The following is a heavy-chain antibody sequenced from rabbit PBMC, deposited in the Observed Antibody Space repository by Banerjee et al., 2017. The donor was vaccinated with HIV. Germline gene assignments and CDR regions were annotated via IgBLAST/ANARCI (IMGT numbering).Heavy chain of an antibody. J-gene: IGHJ6*01. CDR1: GFSFSSGYW. D-gene: IGHD8-1*01. Sequence: EESGGGLVQPEGSLTLTCKASGFSFSSGYWIYWVRQAPGKGLEWIGCIYTGSSGGTVYASWAKGRFTFSKISSTTVDLKMTSLTVADTATYFCARDSGSSFSSYGMDLWGPGTLVTVS. V-gene: IGHV1S45*01. CDR2: IYTGSSGGT. CDR3: ARDSGSSFSSYGMDL.